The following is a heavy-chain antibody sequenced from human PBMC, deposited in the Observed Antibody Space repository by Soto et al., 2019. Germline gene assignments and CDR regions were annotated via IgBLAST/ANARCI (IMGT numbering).Heavy chain of an antibody. CDR2: IYYSGST. V-gene: IGHV4-59*08. CDR1: GGSISSYY. J-gene: IGHJ4*02. CDR3: ARRYGYSFDY. Sequence: QVQLQESGPGLVKPSETLSLTCTVSGGSISSYYWSWIRQPPGKGLEWIGYIYYSGSTNYNPSLKSRATVPVDTSKNQFSLKLSSVPAADTAVYYCARRYGYSFDYWGQGTLVTVSS. D-gene: IGHD4-17*01.